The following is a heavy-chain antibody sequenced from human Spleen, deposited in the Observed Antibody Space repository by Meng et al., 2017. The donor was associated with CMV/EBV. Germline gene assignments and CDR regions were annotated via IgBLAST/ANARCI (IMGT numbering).Heavy chain of an antibody. CDR2: IYYSGTP. Sequence: SETLSLTCTVSGGSISSSGDYWGWIRQPPGKGLEWIGTIYYSGTPYYNPSLKTRVTISVDTSKNQFSLKLNSLTAADTAVYYCARVTIFGVVFTSWGQGTLVTVSS. CDR3: ARVTIFGVVFTS. D-gene: IGHD3-3*01. CDR1: GGSISSSGDY. V-gene: IGHV4-39*07. J-gene: IGHJ5*02.